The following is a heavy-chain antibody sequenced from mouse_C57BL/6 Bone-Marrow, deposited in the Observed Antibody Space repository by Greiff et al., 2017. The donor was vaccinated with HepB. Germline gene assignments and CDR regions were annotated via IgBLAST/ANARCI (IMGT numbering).Heavy chain of an antibody. CDR2: IYPRSGNT. V-gene: IGHV1-81*01. CDR1: GYTFTSYG. J-gene: IGHJ4*01. Sequence: LQESGAELARPGASVKLSCKASGYTFTSYGISWVKQRTGQGLEWIGEIYPRSGNTYYNEKFKGKATLTADKSSSTAYMELRSLTSEDSAVYFCARGGTLVDYWGQGTSVTVSS. CDR3: ARGGTLVDY. D-gene: IGHD3-3*01.